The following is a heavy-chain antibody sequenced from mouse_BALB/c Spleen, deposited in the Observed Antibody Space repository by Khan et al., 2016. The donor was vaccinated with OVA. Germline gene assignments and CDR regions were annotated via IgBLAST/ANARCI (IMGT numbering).Heavy chain of an antibody. CDR1: GFTFSGYG. Sequence: EVELVESGGGLVQPGGSLKLSCAASGFTFSGYGMSWVRQTPDKRLELVATINSNGGTSYYPDSVKGRFTISRDNAKNTLPLQMSSLKSEEPALCYCTRVYYRYEEGYWYFDVWGSVTLVTVSS. J-gene: IGHJ1*01. V-gene: IGHV5-6-3*01. CDR2: INSNGGTS. D-gene: IGHD2-14*01. CDR3: TRVYYRYEEGYWYFDV.